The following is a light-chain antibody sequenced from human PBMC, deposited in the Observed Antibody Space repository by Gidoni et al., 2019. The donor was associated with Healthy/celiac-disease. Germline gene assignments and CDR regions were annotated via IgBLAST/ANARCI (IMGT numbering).Light chain of an antibody. CDR2: DAS. Sequence: IVFTQSPSTLSLSPGERATLSCRASQRGSSYFAWYQQKPGQAPRLLIYDASNRATGIPARFSGSGSGTDFTLTISSLEPEDFAVYYCQQRSNWPPLTFGGGTKVEIK. J-gene: IGKJ4*01. CDR3: QQRSNWPPLT. V-gene: IGKV3-11*01. CDR1: QRGSSY.